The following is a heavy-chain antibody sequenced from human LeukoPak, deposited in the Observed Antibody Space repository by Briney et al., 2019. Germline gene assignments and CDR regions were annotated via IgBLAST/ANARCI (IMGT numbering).Heavy chain of an antibody. CDR2: IYYSGST. D-gene: IGHD1-1*01. V-gene: IGHV4-39*01. CDR1: GGSISSSSYY. CDR3: ARRFSTYFDY. Sequence: SETLSLTCIVSGGSISSSSYYWGWIRQPPGRGLEWIGNIYYSGSTYYNLSLKSRVTTSVDTSNNQFSLRVSSVTAADTAVYYCARRFSTYFDYWGQGTLVTVSS. J-gene: IGHJ4*02.